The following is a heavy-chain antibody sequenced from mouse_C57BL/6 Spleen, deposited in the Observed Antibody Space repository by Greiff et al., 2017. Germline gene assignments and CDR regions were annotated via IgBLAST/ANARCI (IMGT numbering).Heavy chain of an antibody. CDR3: ARTGGCNGWFAY. J-gene: IGHJ3*01. V-gene: IGHV1-52*01. CDR2: IDPSDSET. CDR1: GFTFPSYC. Sequence: QVQLQQPGAELVRPGSSVKLSCKASGFTFPSYCMHWVKQRPIQGLAWIGTIDPSDSETHSNQKFKDKATLTVDKSSSTAYRQLSSLTSEDAAVYDCARTGGCNGWFAYWGQGTLVTVAA.